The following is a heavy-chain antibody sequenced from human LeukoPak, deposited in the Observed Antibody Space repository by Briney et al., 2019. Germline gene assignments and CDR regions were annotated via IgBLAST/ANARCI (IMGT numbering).Heavy chain of an antibody. J-gene: IGHJ1*01. V-gene: IGHV4-31*03. Sequence: ASQTLSLTCTVSGGSISSGGYYWSWIRQHPGKGLEWIGYIYYSGSTYYNPSLKSRVTISVDTSKNQFSLKLSSVTAADTAVYYCARDSRDGSGSYYKYVGYFQHWGQGTLVTVPS. D-gene: IGHD3-10*01. CDR3: ARDSRDGSGSYYKYVGYFQH. CDR1: GGSISSGGYY. CDR2: IYYSGST.